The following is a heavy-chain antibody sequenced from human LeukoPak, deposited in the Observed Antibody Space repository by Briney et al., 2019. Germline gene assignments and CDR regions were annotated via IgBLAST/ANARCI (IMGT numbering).Heavy chain of an antibody. J-gene: IGHJ6*02. CDR1: GYTFTSYY. CDR3: ARDWAVYGMDV. D-gene: IGHD3-16*01. Sequence: ASVKVPCKASGYTFTSYYMHWVRQAPGQGLEWMGIINPSGGSTSYAQKFQGRVTMTRDTSTSTVYMELSSLRSEDTAVYYCARDWAVYGMDVWGQGTTVTVSS. V-gene: IGHV1-46*01. CDR2: INPSGGST.